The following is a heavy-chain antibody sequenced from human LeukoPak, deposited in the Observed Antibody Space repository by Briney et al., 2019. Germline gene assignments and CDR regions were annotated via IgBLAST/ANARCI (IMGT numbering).Heavy chain of an antibody. CDR1: GFSFSSFA. D-gene: IGHD4-17*01. V-gene: IGHV3-23*01. Sequence: GGSLRLSCAASGFSFSSFAMTWVRQAPGKGLEWVSSITGGHYPTYNTDSVKGRFTISRDNSKNTLYLQMNSQRADDTAVYYCTKDPNGDYVGAFDPWGQGTLVTVSS. CDR3: TKDPNGDYVGAFDP. CDR2: ITGGHYPT. J-gene: IGHJ5*02.